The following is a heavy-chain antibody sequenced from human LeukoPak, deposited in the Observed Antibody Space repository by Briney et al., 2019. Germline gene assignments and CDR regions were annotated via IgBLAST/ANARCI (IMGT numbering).Heavy chain of an antibody. CDR2: ISGSGGST. CDR3: AKVESRSIAAAGRY. D-gene: IGHD6-13*01. Sequence: PGGSLRLSCAASGFTFSSYAMSWVRQAPGKGLEWVSAISGSGGSTYYADSVKGRFTNSRDNSKNTLYLQMNSLRAEDTAVYYCAKVESRSIAAAGRYWGQGTLVTVSS. J-gene: IGHJ4*02. V-gene: IGHV3-23*01. CDR1: GFTFSSYA.